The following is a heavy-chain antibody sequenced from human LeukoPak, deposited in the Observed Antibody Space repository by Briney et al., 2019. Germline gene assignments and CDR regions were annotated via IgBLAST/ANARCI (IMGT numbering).Heavy chain of an antibody. CDR1: GFTFSSYA. D-gene: IGHD3-22*01. CDR2: ISFDGSNK. Sequence: GRSLRLSCAASGFTFSSYAMHWVRQAPGKGLEWVTIISFDGSNKYYADSVKGRFTISRDNSKNTLYLQMNSLRAEDTAVYYCAKDTVVVITSNWFDPWGQGTLVTVSS. CDR3: AKDTVVVITSNWFDP. J-gene: IGHJ5*02. V-gene: IGHV3-30*04.